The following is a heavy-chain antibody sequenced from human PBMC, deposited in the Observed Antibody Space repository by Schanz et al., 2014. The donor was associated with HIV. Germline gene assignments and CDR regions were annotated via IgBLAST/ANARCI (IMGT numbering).Heavy chain of an antibody. J-gene: IGHJ4*02. Sequence: QVHLVQSGAEVRDPGASVKVSCRSSGYTFTRYGISWVRQAPGQGLEWMGMINPSGAGTTYARKLQGRVTMTRDTSTSTVYMHLSSLRSDDTAVYFCARDFNIGDQYYFDHWGQGTLVTVSS. CDR3: ARDFNIGDQYYFDH. V-gene: IGHV1-46*04. CDR1: GYTFTRYG. D-gene: IGHD2-21*02. CDR2: INPSGAGT.